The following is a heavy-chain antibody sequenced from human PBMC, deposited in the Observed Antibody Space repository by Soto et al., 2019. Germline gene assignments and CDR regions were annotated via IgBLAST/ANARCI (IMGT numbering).Heavy chain of an antibody. CDR1: GFTFSSYG. V-gene: IGHV3-33*01. CDR3: ATDLGDNCDDALDI. D-gene: IGHD1-20*01. Sequence: QVQLVESGGGVVQPGRSLRLSCAASGFTFSSYGMHWVRQAPGKGLEWVAVIWYDGSNKYYADSVKGRFTISRDNSKNMLYLQMNILRAEDTTLATCATDLGDNCDDALDIWGQGTMVTVSS. CDR2: IWYDGSNK. J-gene: IGHJ3*02.